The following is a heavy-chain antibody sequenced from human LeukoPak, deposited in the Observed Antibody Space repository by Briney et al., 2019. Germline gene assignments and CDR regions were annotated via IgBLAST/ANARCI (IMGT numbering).Heavy chain of an antibody. Sequence: SETLSLTCAVSGGSISCSNWWTWVRPPPGKGLKWIGEIYHSGSTNYNPSPKSRVTISVDKSKNQFSLKLSSVTAADTAVYYCAQMGYYGSGSYAFDPWGQGTLVTVSS. CDR2: IYHSGST. CDR1: GGSISCSNW. CDR3: AQMGYYGSGSYAFDP. D-gene: IGHD3-10*01. J-gene: IGHJ5*02. V-gene: IGHV4-4*02.